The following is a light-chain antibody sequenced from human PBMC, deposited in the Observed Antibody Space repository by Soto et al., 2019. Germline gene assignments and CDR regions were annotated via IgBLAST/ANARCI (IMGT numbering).Light chain of an antibody. V-gene: IGKV2D-30*01. CDR2: KVS. J-gene: IGKJ5*01. Sequence: DVVVTQSPLSLSVTLGQPASISCRCSQSLVYSDGRTYLTWFHQRPGQSPRRLIYKVSNLDSGVPDRFRGSGSGTDFKLKISRAEAEDVGLYYCMQGTPVPLIFGEGTRLEIK. CDR1: QSLVYSDGRTY. CDR3: MQGTPVPLI.